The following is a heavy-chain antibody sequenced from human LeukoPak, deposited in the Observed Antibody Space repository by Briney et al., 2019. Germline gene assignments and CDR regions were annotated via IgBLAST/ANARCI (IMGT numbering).Heavy chain of an antibody. CDR2: IWYDGSNK. CDR3: ARGSMVRGTPWYFDY. J-gene: IGHJ4*02. D-gene: IGHD3-10*01. Sequence: PGGSLRLSCAASGFTFSSYGMHWVRQAPGKGLEWEAVIWYDGSNKYYADSVKGRFTISRDNSKNTLYLQMNSLRAEDTAVYYCARGSMVRGTPWYFDYWGQGTLVTVSS. CDR1: GFTFSSYG. V-gene: IGHV3-33*01.